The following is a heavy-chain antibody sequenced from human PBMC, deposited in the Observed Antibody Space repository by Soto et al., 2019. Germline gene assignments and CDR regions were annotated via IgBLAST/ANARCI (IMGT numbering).Heavy chain of an antibody. CDR1: GFTLSSYA. D-gene: IGHD2-21*01. Sequence: GGSLRLSCAASGFTLSSYAMHWVRQAPGKGLEWVALISYDGSNKYYADSVKGRFTVSRDNSKNTLYLQMNSLRAEDTAVYYCAKVPHIVLVLYYFDYWGQGTLVTVSS. J-gene: IGHJ4*02. CDR3: AKVPHIVLVLYYFDY. V-gene: IGHV3-30*18. CDR2: ISYDGSNK.